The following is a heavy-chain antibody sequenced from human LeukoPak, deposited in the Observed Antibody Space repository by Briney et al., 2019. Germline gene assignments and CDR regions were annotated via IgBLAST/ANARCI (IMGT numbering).Heavy chain of an antibody. V-gene: IGHV3-48*01. CDR3: ARAASSGRYFYYGMDV. CDR2: ISAGSTTV. D-gene: IGHD1-1*01. CDR1: TFTFRTSN. J-gene: IGHJ6*02. Sequence: PGGSLRLSCVASTFTFRTSNMNWVRQAPGKGLEWVSKISAGSTTVHYAAPVKGRFTISRDNAKNSLYLRMDSLRVEDTAVYYCARAASSGRYFYYGMDVWGHGTTVTVSS.